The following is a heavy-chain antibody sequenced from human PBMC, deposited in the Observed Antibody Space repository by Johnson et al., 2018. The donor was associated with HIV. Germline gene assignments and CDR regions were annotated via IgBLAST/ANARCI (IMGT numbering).Heavy chain of an antibody. CDR1: GFTFSGSA. CDR2: IRSKANSYAT. D-gene: IGHD3-10*01. Sequence: VQLVESGGGLVQPGGSLKLSCAASGFTFSGSAMHWVRQASGKGLEWVGRIRSKANSYATAYAASVKGRFTISRDDSKNTAYLKMNSLKTEDTAVYYCARASYYYGSADIWGQGTMVTVSS. V-gene: IGHV3-73*02. J-gene: IGHJ3*02. CDR3: ARASYYYGSADI.